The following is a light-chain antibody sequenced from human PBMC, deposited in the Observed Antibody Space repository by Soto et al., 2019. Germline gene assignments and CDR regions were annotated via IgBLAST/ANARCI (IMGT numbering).Light chain of an antibody. CDR2: GAS. CDR3: QQYNNWPRT. J-gene: IGKJ1*01. V-gene: IGKV3-15*01. CDR1: QNVNYN. Sequence: EIVMTQSPAILSVSPGERATLSCRASQNVNYNLGWYQQKPGQAPRLLIYGASARVTGLPARFSGSGSGTEFTLTISSLQSEDFAVCYCQQYNNWPRTFGQGTKVEIK.